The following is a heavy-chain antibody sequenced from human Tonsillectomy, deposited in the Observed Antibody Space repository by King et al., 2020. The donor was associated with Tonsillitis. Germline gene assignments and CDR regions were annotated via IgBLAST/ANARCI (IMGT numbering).Heavy chain of an antibody. D-gene: IGHD6-13*01. V-gene: IGHV4-38-2*02. Sequence: VQLQESGPGLVQTSETLSLTCAVSGYSISSGYYWGWIRQPPGKGLEWIATIYHSGPTYYNPSLRSRVTISVDTSKNQFSLSLGSVTAADTAVYYCATDSSTWIRFDYWGQGSLVTVSS. CDR2: IYHSGPT. CDR3: ATDSSTWIRFDY. CDR1: GYSISSGYY. J-gene: IGHJ4*02.